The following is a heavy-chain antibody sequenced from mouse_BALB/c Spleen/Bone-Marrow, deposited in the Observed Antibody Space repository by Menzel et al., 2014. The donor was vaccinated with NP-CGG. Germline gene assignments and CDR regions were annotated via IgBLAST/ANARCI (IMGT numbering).Heavy chain of an antibody. V-gene: IGHV1S127*01. D-gene: IGHD2-3*01. J-gene: IGHJ2*01. Sequence: VQLQQSRAELVKPGASVKMSCKASGYTFTSYWMHWVKQRPGHGLEWIGLIDPSDSYTSYNQNFKGKATLTVDTSSNTAYMQLSSLTSEDSAVYYCSREDGNHYFDYWGQGTTLAVSS. CDR2: IDPSDSYT. CDR1: GYTFTSYW. CDR3: SREDGNHYFDY.